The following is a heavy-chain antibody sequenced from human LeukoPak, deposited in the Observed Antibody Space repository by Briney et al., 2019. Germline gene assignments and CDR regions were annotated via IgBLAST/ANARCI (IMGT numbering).Heavy chain of an antibody. V-gene: IGHV1-69*13. CDR2: IIPIYGTA. J-gene: IGHJ3*01. Sequence: SVKVSCKSSGGTFSISAINWVRQAPGQGPEWMGGIIPIYGTANYVQKFQDRVTITADESTSTVYVELSSLRSEDTALYYCATDLAKKYDSTGLDAFDVWGQGTMVIVSS. CDR3: ATDLAKKYDSTGLDAFDV. D-gene: IGHD3-22*01. CDR1: GGTFSISA.